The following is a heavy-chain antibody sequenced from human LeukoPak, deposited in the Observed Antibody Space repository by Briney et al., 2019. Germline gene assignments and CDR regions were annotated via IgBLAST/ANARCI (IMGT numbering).Heavy chain of an antibody. CDR3: AKARGPVATHPDY. Sequence: GGSLRLSCAASGFTFSSYAMTWVRQAPGKGPEWVSAIFGSGGSTYYADSVKGRFTISRDNSKNTLYLQMNSLRAEDTAVYYCAKARGPVATHPDYWGQGTLVTVSS. CDR2: IFGSGGST. D-gene: IGHD5-12*01. V-gene: IGHV3-23*01. CDR1: GFTFSSYA. J-gene: IGHJ4*02.